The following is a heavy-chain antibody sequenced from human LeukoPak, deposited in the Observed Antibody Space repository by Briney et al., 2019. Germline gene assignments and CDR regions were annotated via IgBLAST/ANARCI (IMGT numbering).Heavy chain of an antibody. V-gene: IGHV3-NL1*01. D-gene: IGHD3/OR15-3a*01. CDR3: ATIGTGYYREDS. CDR1: GFTFSSYG. CDR2: IYIGDKI. Sequence: GGSLRLSCAASGFTFSSYGMHWVRQAPGKGLEWVSVIYIGDKIHYADSVKGRFTISRDNSKNTVYLQMKSLRAEDTALYYCATIGTGYYREDSWGQGTLVTVSS. J-gene: IGHJ4*02.